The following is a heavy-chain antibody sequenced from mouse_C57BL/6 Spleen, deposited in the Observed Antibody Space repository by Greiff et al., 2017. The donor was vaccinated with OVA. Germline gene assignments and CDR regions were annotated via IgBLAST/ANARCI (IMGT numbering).Heavy chain of an antibody. CDR3: ARRYYEGDY. J-gene: IGHJ2*01. CDR2: IYPSDSET. Sequence: QVQLQQPGAELVRPGSSVKLSCKASGYTFTSYWMDWVKQRPGQGLEWIGNIYPSDSETHYNQKFKDKATLTVDKSSSKAYMQLSSLTSEDSAVYYCARRYYEGDYWGQGTTLTVSS. CDR1: GYTFTSYW. D-gene: IGHD2-4*01. V-gene: IGHV1-61*01.